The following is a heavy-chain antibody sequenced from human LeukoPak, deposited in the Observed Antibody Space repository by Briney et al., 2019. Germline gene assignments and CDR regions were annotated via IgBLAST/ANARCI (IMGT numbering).Heavy chain of an antibody. D-gene: IGHD3-22*01. CDR3: AKDLYYYDSSGYYYQGN. V-gene: IGHV3-23*01. Sequence: PGGSLRLSCAASGFTFSSYAMSWVRQAPGKGLEWVSAISGSGGSTYYADSVKRRFTISRDNSKNTLYLQMNSLRAEDTAVYYCAKDLYYYDSSGYYYQGNWGQGTLVTVSS. CDR2: ISGSGGST. J-gene: IGHJ4*02. CDR1: GFTFSSYA.